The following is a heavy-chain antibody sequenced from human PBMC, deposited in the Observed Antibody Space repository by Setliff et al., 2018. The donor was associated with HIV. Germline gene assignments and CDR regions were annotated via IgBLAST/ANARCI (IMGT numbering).Heavy chain of an antibody. Sequence: PSETLSLTCVVSDGSFTNYDWTWIRQSPGKALEWIGYISSSGTTNYNPSLRSRVTISIETSNTRFSLWLRSATAADTATYFCARLGRAIDDGGSSLRLDFWGQGMLVTVSS. CDR1: DGSFTNYD. V-gene: IGHV4-59*08. D-gene: IGHD2-21*01. CDR2: ISSSGTT. J-gene: IGHJ4*02. CDR3: ARLGRAIDDGGSSLRLDF.